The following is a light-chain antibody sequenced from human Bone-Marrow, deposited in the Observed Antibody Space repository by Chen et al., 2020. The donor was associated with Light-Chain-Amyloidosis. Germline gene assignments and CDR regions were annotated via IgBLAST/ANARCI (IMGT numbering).Light chain of an antibody. CDR3: QVWDRSSDRPV. CDR1: NIGCTS. V-gene: IGLV3-21*02. CDR2: IDR. J-gene: IGLJ3*02. Sequence: SYVLTQPSAVSVAPGQTATSACGGNNIGCTSVHWYQQTPGQAPLLVVYIDRDRHSGIPERLSGSNSGNTATLTIIRVEAGDEADYYCQVWDRSSDRPVFGGGTKLTVL.